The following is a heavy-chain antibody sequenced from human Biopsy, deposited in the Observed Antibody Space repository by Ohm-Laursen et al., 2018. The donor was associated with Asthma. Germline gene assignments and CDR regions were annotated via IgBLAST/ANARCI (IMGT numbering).Heavy chain of an antibody. D-gene: IGHD3-16*01. J-gene: IGHJ3*02. CDR3: VRVWGGSAFDI. CDR1: GFRFEDYS. Sequence: SLRLSCTASGFRFEDYSMHWVRQVPRKGLEWVSGISWDSGRTVYADSVRGRFTTSRANAKRTLYLQMNSLRAEDTALYYCVRVWGGSAFDIWGQGTMVTVSS. CDR2: ISWDSGRT. V-gene: IGHV3-9*01.